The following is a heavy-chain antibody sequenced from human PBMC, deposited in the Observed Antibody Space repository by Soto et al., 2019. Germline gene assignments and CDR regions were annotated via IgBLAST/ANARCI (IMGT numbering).Heavy chain of an antibody. J-gene: IGHJ2*01. CDR2: IYYSGST. Sequence: QVQLQESGPGLVKPSETLSLTCTVSGGSVSSNSYYWSWIRQPPGKGLEWIGYIYYSGSTNYNLSLTSRVTISVDTSKNQFSLKLSSVTAADTAVYYCARGYYDSSGYRYWYFDLWGRGTLVTVSS. D-gene: IGHD3-22*01. V-gene: IGHV4-61*01. CDR1: GGSVSSNSYY. CDR3: ARGYYDSSGYRYWYFDL.